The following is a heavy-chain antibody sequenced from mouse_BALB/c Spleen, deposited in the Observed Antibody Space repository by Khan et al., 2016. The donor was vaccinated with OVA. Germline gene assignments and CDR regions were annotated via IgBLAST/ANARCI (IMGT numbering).Heavy chain of an antibody. CDR2: IWGDGST. V-gene: IGHV2-3*01. CDR3: AKLRVFYFDS. CDR1: GFSLTSDG. Sequence: QMQLEESGPGLVVPSQSLSITCTVSGFSLTSDGVSWVRQPPGKGLEWLGVIWGDGSTNYHSALRSRLSIRKDNSKSQVFLKLDSLQTDDTATYYCAKLRVFYFDSWGQGTTLTVSS. J-gene: IGHJ2*01.